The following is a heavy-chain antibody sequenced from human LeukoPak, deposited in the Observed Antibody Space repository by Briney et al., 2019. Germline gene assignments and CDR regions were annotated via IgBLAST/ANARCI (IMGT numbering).Heavy chain of an antibody. V-gene: IGHV3-20*04. J-gene: IGHJ6*03. D-gene: IGHD3-3*01. Sequence: GGSLRLSCAASGFTFDDYGMSWVRQAPGKGLEWVSGINWNGGSTGYADSVKGRFTISRDNAKNSLYLQMNSLRAEDTALYYCARVAVTIFGVVPNGGYYYYMDVWGKGTTVTVSS. CDR1: GFTFDDYG. CDR2: INWNGGST. CDR3: ARVAVTIFGVVPNGGYYYYMDV.